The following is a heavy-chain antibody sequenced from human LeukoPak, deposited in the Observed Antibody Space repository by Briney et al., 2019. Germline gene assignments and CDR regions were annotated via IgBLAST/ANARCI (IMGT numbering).Heavy chain of an antibody. V-gene: IGHV3-74*01. CDR1: GGSISSSSYY. CDR2: MDSAGSIT. J-gene: IGHJ4*02. Sequence: ETLSLTCTVSGGSISSSSYYWGWIRQPPGKGLVWVARMDSAGSITDYADSVRGRFTISRDNAKNTLYLQMNTLRAEDTAVYYCATAGNYRLDSWGQGTLVTVSS. D-gene: IGHD1-7*01. CDR3: ATAGNYRLDS.